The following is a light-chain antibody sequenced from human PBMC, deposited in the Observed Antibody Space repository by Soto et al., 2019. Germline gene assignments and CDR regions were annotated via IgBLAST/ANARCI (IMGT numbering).Light chain of an antibody. J-gene: IGKJ4*01. Sequence: DIQMTQSPPSLSVSVGDRVTITCRASQTISSWLAWYQQKPGKAPKLLIYDASNLETGVPSRFSGSGSGTDFTFTISSLQPEDIATYYCQQYDNLPLTFGGGTKVDI. CDR3: QQYDNLPLT. V-gene: IGKV1-33*01. CDR2: DAS. CDR1: QTISSW.